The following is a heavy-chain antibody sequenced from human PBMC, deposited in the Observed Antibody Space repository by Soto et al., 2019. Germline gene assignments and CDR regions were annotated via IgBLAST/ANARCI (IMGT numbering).Heavy chain of an antibody. CDR2: IWYDGSNK. CDR3: ARESSYGYLPGAANYYYYYYMDV. Sequence: GGSLRLSCAASGFTFSSYGMHWVRQAPGKGLEWVAVIWYDGSNKYYADSVKGRFTISRGNSKKTLYMQMNSLRAEDTAVYYCARESSYGYLPGAANYYYYYYMDVWGKGTTVTVSS. V-gene: IGHV3-33*01. D-gene: IGHD5-18*01. CDR1: GFTFSSYG. J-gene: IGHJ6*03.